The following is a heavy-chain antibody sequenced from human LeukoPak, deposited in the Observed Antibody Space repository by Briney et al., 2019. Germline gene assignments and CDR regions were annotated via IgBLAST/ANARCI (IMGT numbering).Heavy chain of an antibody. Sequence: PSETLSLTCTVSGDSITSGGYYWTWIRQHPGKGLEWIGFIYYSGSTYYNPSLKSRVMMSVDTSKNQFSLKLSSVTAADTAVYFCARFPITYYDTLTAPVKSSFDYWGQGTLVTVSS. J-gene: IGHJ4*02. CDR3: ARFPITYYDTLTAPVKSSFDY. D-gene: IGHD3-9*01. V-gene: IGHV4-31*03. CDR2: IYYSGST. CDR1: GDSITSGGYY.